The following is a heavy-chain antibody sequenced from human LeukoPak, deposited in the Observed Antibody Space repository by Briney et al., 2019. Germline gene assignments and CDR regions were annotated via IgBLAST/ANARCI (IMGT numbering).Heavy chain of an antibody. V-gene: IGHV1-69*13. CDR2: IIPIFGTA. Sequence: SVKVSCKASGGTFSSYAISWVRQAPGQGLEWMGGIIPIFGTANYAQKFQGRVTLTADESTSTAYMELSSLRSEDTAVYYCVRDYGDLFTATVHETYFDYWGQGTLVTVSS. CDR3: VRDYGDLFTATVHETYFDY. J-gene: IGHJ4*02. CDR1: GGTFSSYA. D-gene: IGHD4-17*01.